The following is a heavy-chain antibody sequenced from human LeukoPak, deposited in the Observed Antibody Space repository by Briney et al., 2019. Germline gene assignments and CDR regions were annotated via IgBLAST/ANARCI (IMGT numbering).Heavy chain of an antibody. J-gene: IGHJ4*02. D-gene: IGHD3-22*01. V-gene: IGHV4-59*12. Sequence: PSETLSLTSTVSGGSISRDYWSWIRQPPGKGLEWIGYIYYTGSTNYNPSLNSRVIISLETSKNQFSLNLSSVTAADTALYYCARGLDDSSGYYYDYWGQGTLATVSS. CDR1: GGSISRDY. CDR2: IYYTGST. CDR3: ARGLDDSSGYYYDY.